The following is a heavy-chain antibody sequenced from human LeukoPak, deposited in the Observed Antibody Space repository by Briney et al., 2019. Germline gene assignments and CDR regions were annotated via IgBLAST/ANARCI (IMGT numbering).Heavy chain of an antibody. V-gene: IGHV4-39*01. D-gene: IGHD2-15*01. J-gene: IGHJ4*02. CDR3: ARSRYSYYFDY. Sequence: SVTLSLTYAVSGGSLSSSSYYWGWIRQSPGKGLEWIGRIDYSGGTYSNPSLKTRLTISVDTSKNQFSLKLSSVTAADTAVYYCARSRYSYYFDYWGQGTLVTVSS. CDR1: GGSLSSSSYY. CDR2: IDYSGGT.